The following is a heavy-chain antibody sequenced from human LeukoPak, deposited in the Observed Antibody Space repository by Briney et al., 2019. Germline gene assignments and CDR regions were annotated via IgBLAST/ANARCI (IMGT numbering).Heavy chain of an antibody. CDR2: VSGSGGST. V-gene: IGHV3-23*01. CDR1: GFTFSSYA. J-gene: IGHJ4*02. Sequence: GGSLRLSCALSGFTFSSYAMSWVRQAPGRGREWVSSVSGSGGSTYYADSVKGRFTISRDNSKNTLYLQMNSLRAEDTAVYYCAKFLPTHIVVANYYFDYWGQGTLVTVSS. CDR3: AKFLPTHIVVANYYFDY. D-gene: IGHD2-21*01.